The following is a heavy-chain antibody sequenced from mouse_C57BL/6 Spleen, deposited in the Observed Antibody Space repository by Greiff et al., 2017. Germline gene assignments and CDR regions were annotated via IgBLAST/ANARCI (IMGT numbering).Heavy chain of an antibody. V-gene: IGHV5-17*01. CDR3: ARHYSDY. J-gene: IGHJ2*01. CDR2: ISSGSSTI. CDR1: GFTFSDYG. Sequence: EVQLQQSGGGLVKPGGSLKLSCAASGFTFSDYGMHWVRQAPEKGLEWVAYISSGSSTIYYADTVKGRFTISRDNAKNTLFLQMTSLRSEDTAMYYCARHYSDYWGQDTTLTVSS. D-gene: IGHD2-12*01.